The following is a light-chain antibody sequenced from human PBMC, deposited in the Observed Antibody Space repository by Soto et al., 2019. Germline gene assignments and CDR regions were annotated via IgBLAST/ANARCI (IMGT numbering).Light chain of an antibody. CDR1: QSVSSN. J-gene: IGKJ2*01. CDR2: GAS. V-gene: IGKV3-15*01. CDR3: QHYNNWPPYT. Sequence: EVVMTQSPATLSVSPGERATLSCRASQSVSSNLAWYQQKAGQAPRLLIYGASTRATGIPARFSGSGSGTEFTLTISSLQSEDFAVYYCQHYNNWPPYTFGQGTKLET.